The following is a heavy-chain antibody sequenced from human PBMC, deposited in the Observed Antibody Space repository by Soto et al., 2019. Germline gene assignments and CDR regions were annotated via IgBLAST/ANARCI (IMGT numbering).Heavy chain of an antibody. J-gene: IGHJ2*01. CDR3: ARVTRLAYCGGDCYFRAWYFDL. D-gene: IGHD2-21*02. CDR1: GGSISSYY. V-gene: IGHV4-59*01. Sequence: PSETLSLTCTVSGGSISSYYWSWIRQPPGKGLEWIGYIYYSGSTNYNPSLKSRVTISVDTSKNQFSLKLSSVTAADTAVYYCARVTRLAYCGGDCYFRAWYFDLWGRGTLVTSPQ. CDR2: IYYSGST.